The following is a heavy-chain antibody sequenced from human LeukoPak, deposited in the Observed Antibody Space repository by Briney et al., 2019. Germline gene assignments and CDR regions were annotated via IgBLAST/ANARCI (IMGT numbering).Heavy chain of an antibody. CDR3: ARVKVGDYGGKEVFDY. CDR1: GYTLTELS. Sequence: ASVKVSCKVSGYTLTELSMHWVRQAPGKGLEWMGGFDPEDGETIYAQKFQGRVTMTEDTSTDTAYMELSSLRSEDTAVYYCARVKVGDYGGKEVFDYWGQGTLVTVSS. D-gene: IGHD4-23*01. J-gene: IGHJ4*02. CDR2: FDPEDGET. V-gene: IGHV1-24*01.